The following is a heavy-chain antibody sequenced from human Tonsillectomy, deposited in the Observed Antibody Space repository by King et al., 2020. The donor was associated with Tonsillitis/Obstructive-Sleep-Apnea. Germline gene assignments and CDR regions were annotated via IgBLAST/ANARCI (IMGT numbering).Heavy chain of an antibody. CDR2: IYYSGST. CDR1: GGSVSSGSYY. CDR3: ARAEVFRFLEWLPAPPTFDY. D-gene: IGHD3-3*01. V-gene: IGHV4-61*01. J-gene: IGHJ4*02. Sequence: VQLQESGPGLVKPSETLSLTCTVSGGSVSSGSYYWSWIRQPPGKGLEWIGYIYYSGSTNYNPSLKSRVTISVDTSKNQFSLKLSSVTAADTAVYYCARAEVFRFLEWLPAPPTFDYWGQGTLVTVSS.